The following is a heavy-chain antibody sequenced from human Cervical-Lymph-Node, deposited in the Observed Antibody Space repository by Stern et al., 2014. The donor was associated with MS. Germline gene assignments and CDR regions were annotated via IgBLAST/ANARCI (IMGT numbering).Heavy chain of an antibody. CDR1: GYSFTANW. CDR2: SDPGDSDT. Sequence: VQLVESGAEVKKPGESLKISCKGSGYSFTANWIAWVRQMPWKGLELMGISDPGDSDTRYSPSFQGQVTISADKSISTAYLQWSSLKASDTAMYYCARDYGDYAFDYWGQGTLVTVSS. D-gene: IGHD4-17*01. J-gene: IGHJ4*02. V-gene: IGHV5-51*01. CDR3: ARDYGDYAFDY.